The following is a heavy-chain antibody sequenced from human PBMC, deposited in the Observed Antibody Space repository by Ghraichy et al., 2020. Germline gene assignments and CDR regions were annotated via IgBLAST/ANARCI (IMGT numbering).Heavy chain of an antibody. CDR1: GYTFTGYY. Sequence: ASVKVSCKASGYTFTGYYMHWVRQAPGQGLEWMGRINPNSGGTNYAQKFQGRVTMTRDTSISTAYMELSRLRSDDTAVYYCAGQHGDLYVWTYWGQGTLVTVSS. CDR3: AGQHGDLYVWTY. D-gene: IGHD4-17*01. CDR2: INPNSGGT. V-gene: IGHV1-2*06. J-gene: IGHJ4*02.